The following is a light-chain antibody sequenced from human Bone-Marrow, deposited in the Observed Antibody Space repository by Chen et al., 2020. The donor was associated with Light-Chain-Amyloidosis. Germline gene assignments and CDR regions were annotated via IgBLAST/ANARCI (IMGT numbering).Light chain of an antibody. Sequence: DIQMTQSPSSVSASVGDRVTITCRASQGISRWLAWYQQKPGKAPRLLIFAASSLQSGVPSRFSGSGFGTDFTLTISSLQPEDFATYYCQQSFITLLRFTFGPGTKVDTK. CDR1: QGISRW. CDR2: AAS. CDR3: QQSFITLLRFT. J-gene: IGKJ3*01. V-gene: IGKV1-12*01.